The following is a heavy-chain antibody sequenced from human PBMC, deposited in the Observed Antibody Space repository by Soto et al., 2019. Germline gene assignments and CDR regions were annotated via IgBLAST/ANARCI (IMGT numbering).Heavy chain of an antibody. CDR3: GRDPGYSYGPPDY. CDR2: ISSSTI. D-gene: IGHD5-18*01. J-gene: IGHJ4*02. V-gene: IGHV3-48*02. Sequence: EVQLVESGGGLVQPGGSLRLSCAASGFTFSSYSMNWVRQAPGKGLEWVSYISSSTIYYADSVKGRFTISRDNAKNSLYLQMNSLRDEDTAVYYCGRDPGYSYGPPDYWGQGTLVTVSS. CDR1: GFTFSSYS.